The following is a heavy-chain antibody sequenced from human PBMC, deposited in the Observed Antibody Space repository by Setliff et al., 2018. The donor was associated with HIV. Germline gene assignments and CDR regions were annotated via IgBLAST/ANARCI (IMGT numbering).Heavy chain of an antibody. CDR3: ARDRGVYCISSSCYSPVDAFDI. Sequence: ASVKVSCKASGYTFSNYGMNWVRQAPGQGLEWMGWINTNTGNPTYAQDFTGRFVFSLDTSVSTAYLQISSLKAEDTAVYYCARDRGVYCISSSCYSPVDAFDIWGQGTMVTVSS. V-gene: IGHV7-4-1*02. CDR1: GYTFSNYG. CDR2: INTNTGNP. J-gene: IGHJ3*02. D-gene: IGHD2-2*01.